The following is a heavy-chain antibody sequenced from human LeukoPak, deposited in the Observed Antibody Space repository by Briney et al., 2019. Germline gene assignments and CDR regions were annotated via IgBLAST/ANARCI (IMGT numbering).Heavy chain of an antibody. J-gene: IGHJ5*02. CDR3: ARLIDYDILTGSGNWFDP. CDR2: IYYSGST. V-gene: IGHV4-59*08. Sequence: SETLSLTCTVSGGSISSYYWSWIRQPPGKGLGWIGYIYYSGSTNYNPSLKSRVTISVDTSKNQFSLKLSSVTAADTAVYYCARLIDYDILTGSGNWFDPWGQGTLVTVSS. CDR1: GGSISSYY. D-gene: IGHD3-9*01.